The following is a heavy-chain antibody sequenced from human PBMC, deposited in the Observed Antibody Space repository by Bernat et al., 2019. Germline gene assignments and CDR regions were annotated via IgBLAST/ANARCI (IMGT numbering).Heavy chain of an antibody. CDR1: GYTFTGYY. Sequence: QVQLVQSGAEVKKPGASVKVSCKASGYTFTGYYMHWMRQAPGQGLEWMGWINPNSGGTNYAQKFQGWVTMTRDTSISTAYMELSRLRSDDTAVYYCARGDYGDYSMIAFDIWGQGTMVTVSS. D-gene: IGHD4-17*01. J-gene: IGHJ3*02. CDR3: ARGDYGDYSMIAFDI. V-gene: IGHV1-2*04. CDR2: INPNSGGT.